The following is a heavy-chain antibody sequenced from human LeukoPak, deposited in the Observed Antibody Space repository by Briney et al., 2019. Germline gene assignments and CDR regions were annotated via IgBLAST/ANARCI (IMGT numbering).Heavy chain of an antibody. V-gene: IGHV3-23*01. CDR1: GFTFSSYA. D-gene: IGHD3-22*01. J-gene: IGHJ4*02. CDR3: AKGSLAMIVVVIGFDY. Sequence: GGSLRLSCAASGFTFSSYAMSWVRQAPGKGLEWVSAISGSGGSTYYADSVKGRFTISRDNSKNTLYLQMNSLRAEDTAVYYCAKGSLAMIVVVIGFDYWGQGTLVTVSS. CDR2: ISGSGGST.